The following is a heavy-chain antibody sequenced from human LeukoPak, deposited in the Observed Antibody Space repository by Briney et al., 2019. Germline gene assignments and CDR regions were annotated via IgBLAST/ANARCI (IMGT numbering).Heavy chain of an antibody. CDR1: GFIFSDYT. CDR3: LSDYGGASVAFHI. D-gene: IGHD4-23*01. CDR2: ISDNGHYT. V-gene: IGHV3-64D*06. Sequence: SGGSLRLSCSASGFIFSDYTMHCVRQAPGKGLEYVSTISDNGHYTYYADSVKGRFSISRHNSKSTLYLQMSDLRAEDTAVYYCLSDYGGASVAFHIWGQGTMVTVSS. J-gene: IGHJ3*02.